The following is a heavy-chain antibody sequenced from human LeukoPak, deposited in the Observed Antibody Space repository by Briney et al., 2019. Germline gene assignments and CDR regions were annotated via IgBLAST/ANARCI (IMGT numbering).Heavy chain of an antibody. V-gene: IGHV3-48*04. CDR2: ISSSSTI. J-gene: IGHJ5*02. CDR3: ARAVLLWFGDQSFDP. Sequence: GGSLRLSCAASGFTFSSYSMNWVRQAPGKGLEWVSYISSSSTIYYADSVKGRFTISRDNAKNSLYLQMNSLRAEDTAVYYCARAVLLWFGDQSFDPWGQGTLVTVSS. CDR1: GFTFSSYS. D-gene: IGHD3-10*01.